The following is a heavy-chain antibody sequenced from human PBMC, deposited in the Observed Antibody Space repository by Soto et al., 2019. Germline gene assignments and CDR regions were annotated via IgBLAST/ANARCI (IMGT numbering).Heavy chain of an antibody. CDR1: GLTLSGYS. V-gene: IGHV3-21*02. D-gene: IGHD6-13*01. CDR3: ARGPLYSANWGS. CDR2: ISSDSDYI. J-gene: IGHJ5*02. Sequence: EVQLVESGGGLVQPGGSLRLTCAASGLTLSGYSMHWVRQAPGKGLEWISSISSDSDYIYYTDSLKGRFTISRNNAKNSLYLEMSSLRAEDTAVYYCARGPLYSANWGSWGQGSLVTVSS.